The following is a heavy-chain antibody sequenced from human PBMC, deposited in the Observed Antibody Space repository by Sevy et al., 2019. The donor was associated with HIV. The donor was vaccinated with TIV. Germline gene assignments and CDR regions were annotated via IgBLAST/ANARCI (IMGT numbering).Heavy chain of an antibody. Sequence: ASVKVSCKISGYTFSSYRITWVRQAPGQGLECMGWISPHNGDTNYAQELQGRVTMITDTSTTTAYMELRNLRSDDTAVYYCARAYCSGGRCYSLAYWGQGTLVTVSS. J-gene: IGHJ4*01. CDR2: ISPHNGDT. D-gene: IGHD2-15*01. CDR3: ARAYCSGGRCYSLAY. V-gene: IGHV1-18*01. CDR1: GYTFSSYR.